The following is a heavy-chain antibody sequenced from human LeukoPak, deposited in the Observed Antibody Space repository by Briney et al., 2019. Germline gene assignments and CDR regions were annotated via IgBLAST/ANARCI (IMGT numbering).Heavy chain of an antibody. J-gene: IGHJ5*02. Sequence: GGSLRLSCAASGFTFSSYAMSWVRQAPGKGLEWVSAISGSGGSTYYADSVKGRFTISRDNSKNTLYLQMNSLRAEDTAVYYCAKLLSSYYYDSSGYPNWFDPWGQGTLVTVSS. D-gene: IGHD3-22*01. V-gene: IGHV3-23*01. CDR3: AKLLSSYYYDSSGYPNWFDP. CDR1: GFTFSSYA. CDR2: ISGSGGST.